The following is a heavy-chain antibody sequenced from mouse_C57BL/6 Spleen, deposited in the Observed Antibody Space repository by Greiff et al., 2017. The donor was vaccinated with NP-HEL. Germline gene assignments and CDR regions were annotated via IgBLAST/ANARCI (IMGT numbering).Heavy chain of an antibody. CDR1: GYTFTDYE. D-gene: IGHD2-4*01. V-gene: IGHV1-15*01. Sequence: QVQLKQSGAELVRPGASVTLSCKASGYTFTDYEMHWVKQTPVHGLEWIGAIDPETGGTAYNQKFKGKAILTADKSSSTAYMELRSLTSEDSAVYYCTRADYDGPYYAMDYWGQGTSVTVSS. J-gene: IGHJ4*01. CDR2: IDPETGGT. CDR3: TRADYDGPYYAMDY.